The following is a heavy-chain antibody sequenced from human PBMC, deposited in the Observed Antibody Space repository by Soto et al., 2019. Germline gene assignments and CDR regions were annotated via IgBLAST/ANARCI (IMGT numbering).Heavy chain of an antibody. J-gene: IGHJ4*01. CDR3: ARQVVTVPSSTYYSYY. V-gene: IGHV4-39*01. CDR1: GSAISSSIYY. D-gene: IGHD2-21*02. Sequence: SETLSHTFTGSGSAISSSIYYGGWIRQPPGKGLEWIGSIFYSGSTYYNPSLKSRVTISVDMSKNQFSLKLYSVTAADTAMYYCARQVVTVPSSTYYSYYWVHG. CDR2: IFYSGST.